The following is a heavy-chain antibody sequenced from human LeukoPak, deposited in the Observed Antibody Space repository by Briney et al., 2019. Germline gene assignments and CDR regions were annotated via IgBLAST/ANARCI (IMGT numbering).Heavy chain of an antibody. CDR1: GFTFSSSA. CDR3: ARDLGYQLLY. D-gene: IGHD2-2*01. V-gene: IGHV4-4*02. J-gene: IGHJ4*02. Sequence: GSLRLSCAASGFTFSSSAMSWVRQPPGKGLEWIGEIHDDGGFHCNPLLKGRVAMSMDRSQNQFSLRLSSVTAADTAVYYCARDLGYQLLYWGQGIQVTVSS. CDR2: IHDDGGF.